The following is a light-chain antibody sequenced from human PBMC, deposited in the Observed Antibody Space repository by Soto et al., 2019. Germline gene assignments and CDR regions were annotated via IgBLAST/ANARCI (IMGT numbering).Light chain of an antibody. J-gene: IGKJ2*03. CDR2: DAS. CDR3: EQYGSSPPYS. V-gene: IGKV3-20*01. Sequence: EIVLTQSPATLSLSPGERATLSCRASQSVSSNYLAWYQQKPGQAPRLLIYDASSRATGIPDRFSGSGSGTDFALAISRLEPEDFAVYYCEQYGSSPPYSVGQGKKLEIK. CDR1: QSVSSNY.